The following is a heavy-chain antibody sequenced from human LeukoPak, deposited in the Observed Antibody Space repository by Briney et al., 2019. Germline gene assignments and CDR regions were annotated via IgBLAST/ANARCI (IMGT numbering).Heavy chain of an antibody. CDR2: IIPIFGTA. CDR1: GGTFSSYA. Sequence: AASVKVSCKASGGTFSSYAISWVRQAPGQGLEWMGGIIPIFGTANYAQKFQGRVTITTDESTSTAYMELSSLRSEDTAVYYCARHNLVGATPDFDYWGQGTLVTVSS. CDR3: ARHNLVGATPDFDY. J-gene: IGHJ4*02. V-gene: IGHV1-69*05. D-gene: IGHD1-26*01.